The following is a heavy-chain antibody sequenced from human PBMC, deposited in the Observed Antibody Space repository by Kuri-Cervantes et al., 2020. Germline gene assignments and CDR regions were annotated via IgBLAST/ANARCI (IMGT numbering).Heavy chain of an antibody. J-gene: IGHJ6*02. V-gene: IGHV4-31*03. CDR2: IYYSGST. Sequence: SETLSLTCTVSGGSISSGGYYWSWIRQHPGKGLEWIGYIYYSGSTYYNPSLKSRVTISVDTSKNQFSLKLSSVTAADTAVYYCARTYYYDSSGYYPNDYYYGMDVWGQGTTVTVSS. CDR1: GGSISSGGYY. CDR3: ARTYYYDSSGYYPNDYYYGMDV. D-gene: IGHD3-22*01.